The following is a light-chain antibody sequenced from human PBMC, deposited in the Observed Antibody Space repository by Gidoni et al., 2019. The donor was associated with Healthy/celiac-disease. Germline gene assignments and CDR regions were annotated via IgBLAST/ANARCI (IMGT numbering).Light chain of an antibody. V-gene: IGLV2-14*03. CDR3: SSYTSSSALG. CDR1: SSDVGGYNY. CDR2: DVS. Sequence: QSALTQPASVSGSPGQSITISCTGTSSDVGGYNYVSWYQHHPGKAPKLMIYDVSHRPSGVSKRFSGTKSGNTASLTISGLQAEDEADYYCSSYTSSSALGFGGGTKLTVL. J-gene: IGLJ2*01.